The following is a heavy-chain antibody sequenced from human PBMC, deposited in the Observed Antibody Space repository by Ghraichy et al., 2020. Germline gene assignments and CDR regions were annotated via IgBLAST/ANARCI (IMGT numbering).Heavy chain of an antibody. Sequence: ESLNISCSVSGGSISPATYLWAWVRQPPGKGLEWIGSVFHTGRTSYDPSLKSRVTISLDISKNQFSVTLTSVTPADTALYYCARLPSLAGIYWFDLWGQGTLVTVSS. J-gene: IGHJ5*02. V-gene: IGHV4-39*01. D-gene: IGHD6-19*01. CDR2: VFHTGRT. CDR3: ARLPSLAGIYWFDL. CDR1: GGSISPATYL.